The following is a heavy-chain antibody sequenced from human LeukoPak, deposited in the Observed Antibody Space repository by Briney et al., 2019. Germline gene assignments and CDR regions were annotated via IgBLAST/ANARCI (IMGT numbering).Heavy chain of an antibody. Sequence: GRSLRLSCAASGFTLSSYAMHWVRQAPGKGLEWVAVISYDGSNKYYADSVKGRFTISRDNSKNTLYLQMNSLRAEDTAVYYCARDYGDSYYGMDVWGQGTTVTVSS. D-gene: IGHD4-17*01. J-gene: IGHJ6*02. V-gene: IGHV3-30-3*01. CDR2: ISYDGSNK. CDR1: GFTLSSYA. CDR3: ARDYGDSYYGMDV.